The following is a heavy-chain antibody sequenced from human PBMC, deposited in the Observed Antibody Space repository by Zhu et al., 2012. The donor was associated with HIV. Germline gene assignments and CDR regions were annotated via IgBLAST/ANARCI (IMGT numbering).Heavy chain of an antibody. J-gene: IGHJ3*01. D-gene: IGHD3-10*01. Sequence: QVQLQESGPGLVKPSETLSLTCTVSGGSINNYYWSWIRQPPGKGLEWIGYIYYSGSTNYNPSLKSRVTISVDTSKNQFSLKLSSVTAADTAVYYCARDRYYYGSGSYYNDAFDFWGQGQWSPSLQ. V-gene: IGHV4-59*01. CDR1: GGSINNYY. CDR3: ARDRYYYGSGSYYNDAFDF. CDR2: IYYSGST.